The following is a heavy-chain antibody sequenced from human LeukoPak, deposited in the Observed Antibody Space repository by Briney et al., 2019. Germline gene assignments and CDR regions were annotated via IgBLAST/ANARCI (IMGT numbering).Heavy chain of an antibody. CDR1: GFTFGSPW. Sequence: GGSLRLSCAASGFTFGSPWMHWVRQAPGKGLVWVSRINSDGSATAYADSVKGRFTISRDNAENTLYLQMNSLRAEDTAVYYCARGTAGYHSSYFDYWGQGSLVTVSS. D-gene: IGHD3-16*02. V-gene: IGHV3-74*01. CDR3: ARGTAGYHSSYFDY. CDR2: INSDGSAT. J-gene: IGHJ4*02.